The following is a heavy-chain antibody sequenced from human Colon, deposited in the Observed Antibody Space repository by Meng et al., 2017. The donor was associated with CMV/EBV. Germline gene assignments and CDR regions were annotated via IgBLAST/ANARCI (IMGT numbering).Heavy chain of an antibody. CDR1: GFTFSTYN. CDR2: IQSKTDGGTT. CDR3: TTGSTSYLRNAFDM. V-gene: IGHV3-15*01. D-gene: IGHD5-12*01. Sequence: GESLKISCAASGFTFSTYNMNWVRQAPGKGLEWVGRIQSKTDGGTTDYGAPVKGRFTISRDDSKNTLYLQMNSLKTEDTAVYYCTTGSTSYLRNAFDMWGQGTMVTVSS. J-gene: IGHJ3*02.